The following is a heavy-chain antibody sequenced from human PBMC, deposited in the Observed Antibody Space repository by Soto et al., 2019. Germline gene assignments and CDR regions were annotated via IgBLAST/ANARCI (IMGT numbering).Heavy chain of an antibody. J-gene: IGHJ4*02. D-gene: IGHD6-19*01. CDR2: FSGRSGDT. Sequence: PGGSLRLSCVASGFSISTHALTWVRQAPGKGLEWVSSFSGRSGDTYYAASVKGRFTISGDSSKNTVILQMNNLRADDTALYYCARDSSAWPNYFDSWGQGIQVAVSS. CDR3: ARDSSAWPNYFDS. V-gene: IGHV3-23*01. CDR1: GFSISTHA.